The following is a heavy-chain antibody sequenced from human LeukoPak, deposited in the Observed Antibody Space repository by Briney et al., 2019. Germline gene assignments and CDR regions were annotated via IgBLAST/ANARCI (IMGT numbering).Heavy chain of an antibody. J-gene: IGHJ4*02. CDR1: GGSFSDYY. CDR2: INHSGST. CDR3: ASLPLGTFGEFLNFDN. D-gene: IGHD3-10*01. V-gene: IGHV4-34*01. Sequence: MPSETLSLTCAVYGGSFSDYYWSWIRQTPGKGLEWIGEINHSGSTNYNPSLKSRLTISVDTSKNQFSLKLSSVTAADTAVYYCASLPLGTFGEFLNFDNWGQGTLVTVST.